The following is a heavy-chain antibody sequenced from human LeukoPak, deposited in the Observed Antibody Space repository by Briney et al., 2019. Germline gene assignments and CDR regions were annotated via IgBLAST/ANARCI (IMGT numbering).Heavy chain of an antibody. D-gene: IGHD4-17*01. Sequence: SETLSLTCTVSGGSISSSSYYWGWIRQPPGTGLEWIGSIYYSGSTYYNPSLKSRVTISVDTSKNQFSLKLSSVTAADTAVYYCARHSDDYGDYAAFDYWGQGTLVTVSA. J-gene: IGHJ4*02. CDR3: ARHSDDYGDYAAFDY. V-gene: IGHV4-39*01. CDR2: IYYSGST. CDR1: GGSISSSSYY.